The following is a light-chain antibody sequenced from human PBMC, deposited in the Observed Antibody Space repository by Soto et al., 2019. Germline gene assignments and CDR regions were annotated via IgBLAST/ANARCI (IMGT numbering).Light chain of an antibody. Sequence: ALTQPASVSGSPGQSITISCTGTSSDIGAYNYVSWYQQHSGKVPKLIIFEVNNRPSGVSDRFSGSKSANTASLTISGLQAEDEAEYYCCSYTTSYTYVFGTGTKVTV. J-gene: IGLJ1*01. CDR2: EVN. CDR1: SSDIGAYNY. V-gene: IGLV2-14*03. CDR3: CSYTTSYTYV.